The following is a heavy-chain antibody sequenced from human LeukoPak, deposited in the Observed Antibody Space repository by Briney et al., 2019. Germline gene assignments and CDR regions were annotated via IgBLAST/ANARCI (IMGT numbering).Heavy chain of an antibody. Sequence: SETLSLTCTVSGGSICTSNYYWGWIRQPPGKGLEWIGNIFYSGSTYYSPSLKSRVTISLDTSRNQFSLKLNSVTAADTAVYYCARWWGYYDSSGYYGGFDYWGQGTLVTVSS. D-gene: IGHD3-22*01. J-gene: IGHJ4*02. CDR1: GGSICTSNYY. CDR3: ARWWGYYDSSGYYGGFDY. CDR2: IFYSGST. V-gene: IGHV4-39*07.